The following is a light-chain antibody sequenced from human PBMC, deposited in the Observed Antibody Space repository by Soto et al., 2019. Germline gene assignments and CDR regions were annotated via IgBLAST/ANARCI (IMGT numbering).Light chain of an antibody. CDR1: SSDVGNYNY. J-gene: IGLJ1*01. V-gene: IGLV2-11*01. Sequence: QSALTQPRSVSGSPGQSVTISCTGTSSDVGNYNYVSWYQQHPGKAPKLMIFDVTKRPSGVPDRFSGSKSGNTASLTISGLQDEDEADYYCCSYAGSSTFVFGTGTKLTVL. CDR3: CSYAGSSTFV. CDR2: DVT.